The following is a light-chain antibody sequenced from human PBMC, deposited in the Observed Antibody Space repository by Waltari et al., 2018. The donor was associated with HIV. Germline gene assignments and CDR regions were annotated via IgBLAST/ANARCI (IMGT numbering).Light chain of an antibody. Sequence: QSVLTQPPSASGTPGQRVTISSSGSNSNIGGQDVYGFQHLPGTAPKLLIYSTNLRRSGVPDRCSGSKSGTSASLAISGLRSDEEADYYCAAWDDTLSSYVFGTGTTVPV. CDR1: NSNIGGQD. V-gene: IGLV1-47*02. CDR3: AAWDDTLSSYV. CDR2: STN. J-gene: IGLJ1*01.